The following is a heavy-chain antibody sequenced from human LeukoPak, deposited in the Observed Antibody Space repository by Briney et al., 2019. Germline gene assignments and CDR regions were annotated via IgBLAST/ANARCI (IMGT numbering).Heavy chain of an antibody. CDR2: IYPGDSDT. J-gene: IGHJ4*02. CDR3: ARHRRQGNSNSDVDY. D-gene: IGHD5-18*01. Sequence: GESLKISCKGSGYTFNYYWIARVLKMPGKGLEWMGIIYPGDSDTRYSPSFQGQVTISADKSISTAYLQWSSLKASDTAMYYCARHRRQGNSNSDVDYWGQGTLVTVSS. CDR1: GYTFNYYW. V-gene: IGHV5-51*01.